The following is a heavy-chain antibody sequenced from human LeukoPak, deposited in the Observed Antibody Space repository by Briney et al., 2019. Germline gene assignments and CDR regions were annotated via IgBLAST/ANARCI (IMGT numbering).Heavy chain of an antibody. V-gene: IGHV4-34*01. CDR2: INHSGST. D-gene: IGHD2-15*01. CDR1: GGSFSGYY. CDR3: ARGPGYCSGGSCLDKEYFQL. Sequence: SETLSLTCAVYGGSFSGYYWSWIRQPPRKGLEWIGEINHSGSTNYNPSLKSRVTISVDTSKKQFSLKLSSVTAADTPVYYCARGPGYCSGGSCLDKEYFQLWGQGTLVTVSS. J-gene: IGHJ1*01.